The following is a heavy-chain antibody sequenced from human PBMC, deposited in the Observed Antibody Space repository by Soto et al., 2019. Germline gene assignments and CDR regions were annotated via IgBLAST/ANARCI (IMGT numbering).Heavy chain of an antibody. CDR3: ARIGDGNQRPFDY. Sequence: QVRLVQSGAEVKKPGSSVKVSCKASGYTFSSYTINWVRQAPGQGLELMGGIIPVFNSATYAQKFQGRVTITADESTSTAYLELRSLRSGDTAVYYCARIGDGNQRPFDYWGQGTLVTVSS. CDR1: GYTFSSYT. J-gene: IGHJ4*02. D-gene: IGHD6-25*01. V-gene: IGHV1-69*01. CDR2: IIPVFNSA.